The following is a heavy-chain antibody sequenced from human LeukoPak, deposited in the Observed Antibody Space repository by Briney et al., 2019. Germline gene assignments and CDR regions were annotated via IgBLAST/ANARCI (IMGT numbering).Heavy chain of an antibody. D-gene: IGHD4-17*01. CDR1: GGSFSGYY. V-gene: IGHV4-34*01. Sequence: SETLSLTCAVYGGSFSGYYWSWIRQPPGKGLEWIGEINHSGSTNYNPSLKSRVTISVDTSKNQFSLKLSSVTAADTAVYYCARSVATTVTTFGYWGQGTLVTVSS. CDR2: INHSGST. J-gene: IGHJ4*02. CDR3: ARSVATTVTTFGY.